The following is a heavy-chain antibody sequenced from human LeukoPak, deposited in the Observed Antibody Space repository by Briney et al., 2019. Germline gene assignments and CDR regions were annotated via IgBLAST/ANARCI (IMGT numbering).Heavy chain of an antibody. D-gene: IGHD1-14*01. V-gene: IGHV3-23*01. CDR1: GFTFSSYA. Sequence: GGSLRLSCAGSGFTFSSYAMSWVRQAPGKGLEWVSGISGSGSSTHYADSVKGRFTISRDNSKSTLYLQMSSLRDEGTAVYYCANYRSWGQGTLVTVSS. J-gene: IGHJ4*02. CDR3: ANYRS. CDR2: ISGSGSST.